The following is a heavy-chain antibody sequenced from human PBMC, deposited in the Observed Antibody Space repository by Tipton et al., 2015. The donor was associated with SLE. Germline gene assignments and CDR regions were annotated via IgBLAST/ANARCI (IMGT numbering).Heavy chain of an antibody. J-gene: IGHJ4*02. D-gene: IGHD5-12*01. CDR1: GGSISSGGYY. Sequence: TLSLTCTVSGGSISSGGYYWSWIRQHPGQGLEWIGYIYYSGSTYYNPSLKSRVTISGDTSKNQFSLKLSSVTAADTAVYDCARRLTRYSGYDYFDYWGQGTQVMVSS. CDR3: ARRLTRYSGYDYFDY. CDR2: IYYSGST. V-gene: IGHV4-31*03.